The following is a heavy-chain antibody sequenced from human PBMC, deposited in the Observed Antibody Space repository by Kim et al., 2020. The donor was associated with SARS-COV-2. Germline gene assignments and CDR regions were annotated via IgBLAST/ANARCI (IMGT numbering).Heavy chain of an antibody. CDR3: ASDMVGTSTVY. CDR2: VIPNNGGT. CDR1: GYSFTDYY. J-gene: IGHJ4*02. D-gene: IGHD1-26*01. Sequence: ASVKVSCKTSGYSFTDYYIHWVQQAPGQGLEWIGWVIPNNGGTNYAQKFQGRVTMTRDTSFSTASLELSRLTSDDTAVYYCASDMVGTSTVYWGQGTLVT. V-gene: IGHV1-2*02.